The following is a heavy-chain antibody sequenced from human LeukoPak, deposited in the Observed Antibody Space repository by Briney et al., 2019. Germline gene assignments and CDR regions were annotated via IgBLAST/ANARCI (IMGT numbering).Heavy chain of an antibody. CDR2: INPNSGGT. Sequence: VASVKVSCKASGYTFTGYYMHWVRQAPGQGLEWMGWINPNSGGTNYAQKFQGRVTMTRDTSISTAYMELSRLRSDDTAVYYCARDLGIGPGGDDYWGQGTLVTVSS. J-gene: IGHJ4*02. D-gene: IGHD7-27*01. V-gene: IGHV1-2*02. CDR3: ARDLGIGPGGDDY. CDR1: GYTFTGYY.